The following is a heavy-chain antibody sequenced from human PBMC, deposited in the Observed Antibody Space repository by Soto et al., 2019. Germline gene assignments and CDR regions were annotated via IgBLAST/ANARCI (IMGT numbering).Heavy chain of an antibody. CDR2: IRYDGSNE. CDR3: ARDGVGATTFFGFLDY. V-gene: IGHV3-33*08. Sequence: QVQLVESGGAGVKPGGALVPPGEASASTFKGIGFPWFAQAPGKGRDGVAIIRYDGSNEHNGDSVKGRFTISRENPKNMLYLQMNSLRAEDTAVYYCARDGVGATTFFGFLDYWGQGTLVTVSS. D-gene: IGHD1-26*01. CDR1: ASTFKGIG. J-gene: IGHJ4*02.